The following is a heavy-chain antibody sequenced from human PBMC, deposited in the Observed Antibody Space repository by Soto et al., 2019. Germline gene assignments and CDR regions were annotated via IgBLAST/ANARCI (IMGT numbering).Heavy chain of an antibody. CDR3: AREVGYGDFSAALLD. CDR1: GGTFSSHS. D-gene: IGHD4-17*01. CDR2: VISLFGTA. Sequence: VQLMQSGAEVKKPGSSVKVSCKASGGTFSSHSINWVRQAPGQGLEWMGGVISLFGTANYAHNFKGRVTITADQSTSTALMELNSLRSDDTAVYYCAREVGYGDFSAALLDWGQGTLVTVSS. J-gene: IGHJ4*02. V-gene: IGHV1-69*01.